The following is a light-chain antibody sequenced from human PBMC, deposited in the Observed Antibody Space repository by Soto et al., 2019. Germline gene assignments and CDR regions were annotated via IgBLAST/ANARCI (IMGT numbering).Light chain of an antibody. Sequence: QSALTQPASVSGSPGQSITISCTETSSDVGSYNLVSWYQQHPGKAPKLMIYEGSKRPSGVSNRFSGSKSDNTASLTISGLQTEDEADYYCCSYAGSSTLVFGGGTQLTVL. CDR2: EGS. CDR1: SSDVGSYNL. CDR3: CSYAGSSTLV. V-gene: IGLV2-23*01. J-gene: IGLJ2*01.